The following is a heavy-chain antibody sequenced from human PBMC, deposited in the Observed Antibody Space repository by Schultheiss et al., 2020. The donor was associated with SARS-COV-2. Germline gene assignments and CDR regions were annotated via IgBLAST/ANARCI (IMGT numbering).Heavy chain of an antibody. CDR2: IYSGGST. V-gene: IGHV3-53*05. Sequence: GESLKISCAASGFTVSSNYMSWVRQAPGKGLEWVSVIYSGGSTYYADSVKGRFTISRDNSKNTLYLQMNSLRAEDTALYYCAKDKHGYSSSWFDYWGQGTLVTVSS. CDR1: GFTVSSNY. J-gene: IGHJ4*02. D-gene: IGHD6-13*01. CDR3: AKDKHGYSSSWFDY.